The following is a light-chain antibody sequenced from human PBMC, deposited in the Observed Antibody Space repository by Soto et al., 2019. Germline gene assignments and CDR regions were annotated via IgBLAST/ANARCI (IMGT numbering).Light chain of an antibody. CDR1: QSISSY. Sequence: DIQMTQSPSSLSASVGDRVTITCRARQSISSYLNWYQQKPGKAHKLLIYAASSLQSGVPSWFSRSGSGTDFTLTISSLQPEDFATYYCQQSYSTPETFGQGTKLEIK. CDR3: QQSYSTPET. V-gene: IGKV1-39*01. J-gene: IGKJ2*01. CDR2: AAS.